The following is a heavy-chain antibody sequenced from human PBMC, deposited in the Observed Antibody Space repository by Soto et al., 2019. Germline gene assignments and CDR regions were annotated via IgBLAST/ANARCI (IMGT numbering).Heavy chain of an antibody. Sequence: SETLSLTCAVYGGSFSGYYWSWIRQPPGKGLEWIGEINHSGSTNYNPSLKSRVTISVDTSKNQFSLKLSSVTAADTAVYYCARDIGSSGSLYWGQGTLVTVSS. CDR2: INHSGST. D-gene: IGHD1-26*01. V-gene: IGHV4-34*01. CDR3: ARDIGSSGSLY. J-gene: IGHJ4*02. CDR1: GGSFSGYY.